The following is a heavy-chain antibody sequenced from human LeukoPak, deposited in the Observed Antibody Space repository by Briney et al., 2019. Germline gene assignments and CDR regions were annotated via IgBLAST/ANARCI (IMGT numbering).Heavy chain of an antibody. V-gene: IGHV3-66*01. D-gene: IGHD2-15*01. CDR3: ASDSYSPEYFQH. J-gene: IGHJ1*01. CDR2: IYSGGST. CDR1: GFSVSNNY. Sequence: GGALRLSCAAPGFSVSNNYMSWVRQAPGKGLEWVSVIYSGGSTFYADSVKGRFTISRDNSKNTLYLQMNSLRAEDTAVYYCASDSYSPEYFQHWGQGTLVTVSS.